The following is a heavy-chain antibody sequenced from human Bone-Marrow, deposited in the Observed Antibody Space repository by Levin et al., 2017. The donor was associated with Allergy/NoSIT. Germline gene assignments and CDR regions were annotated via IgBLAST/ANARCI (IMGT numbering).Heavy chain of an antibody. CDR1: GFTFTNYA. Sequence: GGSLRLSCSASGFTFTNYAMSWVRQAPGKGLEWVSTISGSAGSTYYAVSVKGRFTISRDNSKNILYLQMASLRADDTAVYYCAKDRSTTWSFAFDFWAQGTMVTVSS. J-gene: IGHJ3*01. CDR3: AKDRSTTWSFAFDF. CDR2: ISGSAGST. D-gene: IGHD3-10*01. V-gene: IGHV3-23*01.